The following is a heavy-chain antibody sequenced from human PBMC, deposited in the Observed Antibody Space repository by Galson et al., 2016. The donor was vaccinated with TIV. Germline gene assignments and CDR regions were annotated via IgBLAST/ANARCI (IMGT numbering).Heavy chain of an antibody. CDR2: ISDSGRS. D-gene: IGHD7-27*01. CDR1: SDSIFNFY. J-gene: IGHJ3*01. Sequence: SETLSLTCTISSDSIFNFYVSWIRQPPGKGLEWIAYISDSGRSNKSPSPESRVTISVDTSKKQISLKLKSVTAADTAVYYCARDLGLGVFDVWGQGTMVSVSS. CDR3: ARDLGLGVFDV. V-gene: IGHV4-59*01.